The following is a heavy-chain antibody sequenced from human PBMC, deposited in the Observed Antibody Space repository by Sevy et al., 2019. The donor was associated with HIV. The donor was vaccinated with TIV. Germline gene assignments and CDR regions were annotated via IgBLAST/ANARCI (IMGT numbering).Heavy chain of an antibody. D-gene: IGHD4-4*01. J-gene: IGHJ4*02. CDR1: GFTFSDYY. Sequence: GGSLRLSCAVSGFTFSDYYMTWIRQAPGKGLEWVAYITSSGDTIYYADSVKDRFTISRDNSKNSLYLQMNNLRAEDTAVYYCAREYDYSHYAFDYWGQGTLVTVSS. CDR2: ITSSGDTI. V-gene: IGHV3-11*01. CDR3: AREYDYSHYAFDY.